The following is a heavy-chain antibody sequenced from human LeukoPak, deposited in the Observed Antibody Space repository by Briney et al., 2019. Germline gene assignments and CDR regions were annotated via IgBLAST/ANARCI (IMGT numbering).Heavy chain of an antibody. CDR2: IYYSGST. CDR3: ARANGLDFDY. J-gene: IGHJ4*02. V-gene: IGHV4-39*07. CDR1: GGSISSSSYY. Sequence: SETLSLTCTVSGGSISSSSYYWGWIRQPPGKGLEWIGSIYYSGSTYYNPSLKSRVTISVDTSKNQFSLKLSSVTAADTAVYYCARANGLDFDYWGQGTLVTVSA. D-gene: IGHD3/OR15-3a*01.